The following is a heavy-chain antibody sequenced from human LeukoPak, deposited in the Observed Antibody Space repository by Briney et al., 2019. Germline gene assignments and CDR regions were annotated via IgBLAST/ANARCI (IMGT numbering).Heavy chain of an antibody. J-gene: IGHJ3*02. CDR3: ARGPYGSSGTPDAFDI. CDR1: GFTVSGDY. D-gene: IGHD3-10*01. Sequence: PEGSLRLSCAASGFTVSGDYMSWVRQAPGKGLEWVSVIYSGGTTHYADSVKGRFTISRDNSKNTLYLQMNSLRAEDTAVYYCARGPYGSSGTPDAFDIWGQGTMVTVSS. V-gene: IGHV3-66*01. CDR2: IYSGGTT.